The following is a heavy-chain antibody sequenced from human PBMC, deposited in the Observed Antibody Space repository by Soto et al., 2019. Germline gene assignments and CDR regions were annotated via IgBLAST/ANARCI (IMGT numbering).Heavy chain of an antibody. Sequence: GASVKVSCKASGYTFSSYGINWVRQAPGQGLEWLGWISPYNDDTKYAQMLQGRVTMTTDTSSRTAYMALRSLRSDDTAVYYCAKMRVFGVVILSYYYYYGMDVWGQGTTVTVSS. D-gene: IGHD3-3*01. J-gene: IGHJ6*02. CDR3: AKMRVFGVVILSYYYYYGMDV. CDR2: ISPYNDDT. V-gene: IGHV1-18*01. CDR1: GYTFSSYG.